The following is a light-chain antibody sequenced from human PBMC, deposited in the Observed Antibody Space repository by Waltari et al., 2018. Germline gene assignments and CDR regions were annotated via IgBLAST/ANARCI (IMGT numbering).Light chain of an antibody. J-gene: IGLJ1*01. V-gene: IGLV2-8*01. CDR2: EVS. CDR3: SSYAGSNNV. Sequence: QSALTQPPSASGSPGQSVTISCTGTSSDVGGYNYFSWYQQHPGKAPKLMIFEVSKRPSGVPDRFSGSKSANTASLTVSGLQAEDEADYYCSSYAGSNNVFGTGTKVTVL. CDR1: SSDVGGYNY.